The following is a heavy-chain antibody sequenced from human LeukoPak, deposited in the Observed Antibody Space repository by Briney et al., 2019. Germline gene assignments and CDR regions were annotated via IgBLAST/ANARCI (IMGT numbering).Heavy chain of an antibody. Sequence: ASVKVSCKASGYTFTGYYMHWVRQAPGQGLEWMGWINPNSGGTNYAQTFQGRVTMTRDTSISTAYMELSRLRSDDTAVYYCARSHVDTALKVRKNFDYWGQGTLVTVSS. CDR2: INPNSGGT. CDR3: ARSHVDTALKVRKNFDY. V-gene: IGHV1-2*02. CDR1: GYTFTGYY. J-gene: IGHJ4*02. D-gene: IGHD5-18*01.